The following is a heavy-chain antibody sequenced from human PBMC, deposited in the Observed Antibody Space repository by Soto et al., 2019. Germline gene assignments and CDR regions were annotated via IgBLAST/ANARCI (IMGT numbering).Heavy chain of an antibody. CDR1: GGSFSGYY. Sequence: QVQLQQWGAGLLKPSETLSLTCAVYGGSFSGYYWSWIRQPPGKGLEWIGEINHSGSTNYNPSLKRRVTISVDTSKNQFSLKLSSVTAADTAVYYCARNYRVVVTASFDYWGQGTLVTVSS. CDR3: ARNYRVVVTASFDY. J-gene: IGHJ4*02. D-gene: IGHD2-21*02. V-gene: IGHV4-34*01. CDR2: INHSGST.